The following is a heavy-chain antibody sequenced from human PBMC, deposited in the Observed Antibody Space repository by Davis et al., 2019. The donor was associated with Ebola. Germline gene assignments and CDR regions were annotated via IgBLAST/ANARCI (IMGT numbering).Heavy chain of an antibody. Sequence: GESLKISCAASGFTFSSYAMHWVRQAPGKGLEWVAVISYDGSNKYYADSVKGRFTISRDNSKNTLYLQMNSLRAEDTAVYYCAPPTIFGVVIDYWGQGTLVTVSS. CDR1: GFTFSSYA. D-gene: IGHD3-3*01. V-gene: IGHV3-30-3*01. CDR3: APPTIFGVVIDY. CDR2: ISYDGSNK. J-gene: IGHJ4*02.